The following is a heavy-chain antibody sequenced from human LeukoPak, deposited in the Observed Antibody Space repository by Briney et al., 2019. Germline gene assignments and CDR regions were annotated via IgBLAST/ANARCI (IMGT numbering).Heavy chain of an antibody. CDR2: ISSSSSYI. V-gene: IGHV3-21*01. CDR1: GFTFSSYS. Sequence: PGGSLRLSCAASGFTFSSYSMNWVRQAPEKGLEWVSSISSSSSYIYYADSVKGRFTISRDNAKNSLYLQMNSLRAEDTAVYYCARDNRGVLLWFGELYNYYYYGMDVWGQGTTVTVSS. CDR3: ARDNRGVLLWFGELYNYYYYGMDV. D-gene: IGHD3-10*01. J-gene: IGHJ6*02.